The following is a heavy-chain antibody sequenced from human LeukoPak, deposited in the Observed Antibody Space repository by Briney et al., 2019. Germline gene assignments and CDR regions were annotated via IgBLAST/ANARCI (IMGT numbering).Heavy chain of an antibody. J-gene: IGHJ5*02. V-gene: IGHV6-1*01. CDR2: TYYRSKWYN. CDR3: ASKDLGAVAGNNWFDP. Sequence: SQTLSLTCAISGDSVSSNSAAWNWIRQSPSRGLEWLGRTYYRSKWYNDYAVSVKSRITINPDTSKNQFSLKLSSMTAADTAVYYCASKDLGAVAGNNWFDPWGQGTLVTVSS. D-gene: IGHD6-19*01. CDR1: GDSVSSNSAA.